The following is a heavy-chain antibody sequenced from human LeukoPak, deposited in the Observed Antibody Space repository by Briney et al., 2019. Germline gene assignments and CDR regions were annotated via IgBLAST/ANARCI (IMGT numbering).Heavy chain of an antibody. Sequence: SETLSLTCTVSGGSISSSSYYWGWIRQPPGKGLEWIGSIYYSGSTYYNPSLKSRVTISVDTSKNQFSLKLSSVTAADTAVYYCARVGEISEYGSYSAPYYFDYWGQGTLVTVSS. J-gene: IGHJ4*02. CDR2: IYYSGST. CDR3: ARVGEISEYGSYSAPYYFDY. V-gene: IGHV4-39*07. D-gene: IGHD1-26*01. CDR1: GGSISSSSYY.